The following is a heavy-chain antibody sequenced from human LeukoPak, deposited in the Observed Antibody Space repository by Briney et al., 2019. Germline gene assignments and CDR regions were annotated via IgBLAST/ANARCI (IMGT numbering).Heavy chain of an antibody. CDR2: IKQDGSEK. CDR1: EFIFSGYW. Sequence: GGSLRLSCAASEFIFSGYWMNWVRKAPWKGLEWVANIKQDGSEKQYVDSVRGRFTISRDNAKNSLYLQMNSLRVEDTAVYYCARDGFVGAADYWGQGTLVTVSS. CDR3: ARDGFVGAADY. D-gene: IGHD6-13*01. V-gene: IGHV3-7*01. J-gene: IGHJ4*02.